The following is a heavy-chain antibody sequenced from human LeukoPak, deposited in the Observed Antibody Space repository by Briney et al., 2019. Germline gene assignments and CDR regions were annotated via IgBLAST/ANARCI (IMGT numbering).Heavy chain of an antibody. D-gene: IGHD3-10*01. CDR2: INHSGST. J-gene: IGHJ6*03. V-gene: IGHV4-34*01. CDR1: GGSFSGYY. Sequence: SETLSLTCAVYGGSFSGYYWSWIRQPPGKGLEWIGEINHSGSTNYNPSLKSRVTISVDTSKNQFSLKLSSVTAADTAVYYCARLKGGAMIRGVIRPNYYYYMDVRGKGTTVTISS. CDR3: ARLKGGAMIRGVIRPNYYYYMDV.